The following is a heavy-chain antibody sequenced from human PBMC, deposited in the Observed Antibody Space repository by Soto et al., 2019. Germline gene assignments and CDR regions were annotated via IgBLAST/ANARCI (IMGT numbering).Heavy chain of an antibody. Sequence: QVQLVQSGAEVKNPGASVKVSCKTSGYTFSNYAMHWVRQAPGQRLEWMGWINAGNGNTKYSHNFKGRVAITSDTFANTAYLELSSPRSEDTAVYYCARDQDVDSTMLDAFDIWGQGTMVTVSS. CDR1: GYTFSNYA. J-gene: IGHJ3*02. CDR2: INAGNGNT. V-gene: IGHV1-3*01. D-gene: IGHD2-8*01. CDR3: ARDQDVDSTMLDAFDI.